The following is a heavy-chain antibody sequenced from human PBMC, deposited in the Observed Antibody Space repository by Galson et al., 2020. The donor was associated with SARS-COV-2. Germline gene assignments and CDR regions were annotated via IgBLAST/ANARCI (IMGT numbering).Heavy chain of an antibody. D-gene: IGHD6-6*01. CDR2: INSDGSST. CDR3: ARDTPYSSSPGFDY. J-gene: IGHJ4*02. V-gene: IGHV3-74*01. Sequence: GESLKISCAASGFTFSSYWMHWVRQAPGKGLVWVSRINSDGSSTSYADSVKGRFTISRDNAKNTLYLQMNSLRAEDTAVYYCARDTPYSSSPGFDYWGQGTLVTVSS. CDR1: GFTFSSYW.